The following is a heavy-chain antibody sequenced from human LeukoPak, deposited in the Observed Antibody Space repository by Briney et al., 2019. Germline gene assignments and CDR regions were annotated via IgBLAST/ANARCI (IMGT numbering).Heavy chain of an antibody. D-gene: IGHD3-9*01. CDR2: NPNSGNT. J-gene: IGHJ4*02. Sequence: NPNSGNTGYAQKFQGRVTMTRNTSISTAYMELSSLRSEDTAVYYCARGRGADILTGYNIDYWGQGTLVTVSS. V-gene: IGHV1-8*01. CDR3: ARGRGADILTGYNIDY.